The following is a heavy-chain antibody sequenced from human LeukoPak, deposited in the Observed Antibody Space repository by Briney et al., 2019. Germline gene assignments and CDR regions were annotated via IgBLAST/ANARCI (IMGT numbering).Heavy chain of an antibody. CDR1: GFTFSDYE. CDR2: ISTAGSTK. J-gene: IGHJ4*02. V-gene: IGHV3-48*03. D-gene: IGHD2-2*01. Sequence: PGGSLRLSCAASGFTFSDYEMNWVRQAPGKGLEWISYISTAGSTKYYAESVNGRFTISRDNAKDSLYLQMNSLRVEDTAVYFCARGGPARSWVYWGQGTLVTVSS. CDR3: ARGGPARSWVY.